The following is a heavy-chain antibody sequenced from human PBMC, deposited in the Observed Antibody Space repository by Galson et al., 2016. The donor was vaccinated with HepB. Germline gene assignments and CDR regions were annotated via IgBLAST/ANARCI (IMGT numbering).Heavy chain of an antibody. CDR3: ARGAVVNAYNYFDP. V-gene: IGHV1-2*02. D-gene: IGHD5-24*01. J-gene: IGHJ5*02. CDR1: GYTFTDYH. Sequence: SVKVSCKASGYTFTDYHIHWVRQAPGQGLQWMGWINPNSGGTYSAQKFQGRVTMTRDTTITTAYMELSSLTSDDTAVYYCARGAVVNAYNYFDPWGQGTLVTVSS. CDR2: INPNSGGT.